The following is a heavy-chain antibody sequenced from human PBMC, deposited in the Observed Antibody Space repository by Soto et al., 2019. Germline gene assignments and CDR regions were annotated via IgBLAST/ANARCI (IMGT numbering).Heavy chain of an antibody. D-gene: IGHD3-3*01. J-gene: IGHJ6*03. V-gene: IGHV1-8*01. CDR1: GYTFTSYD. CDR2: MNPNSGNT. Sequence: GVSVKVSCKASGYTFTSYDINWVRQATGQGPEWMGWMNPNSGNTGYAQKFQGRVTMTRNTSISTAYMELSSLRSEDTAVYYCAREGITIFGDYYYYMDVWGKGTTVTVSS. CDR3: AREGITIFGDYYYYMDV.